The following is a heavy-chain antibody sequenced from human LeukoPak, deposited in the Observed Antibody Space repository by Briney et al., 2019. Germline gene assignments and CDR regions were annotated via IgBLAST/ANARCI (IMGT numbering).Heavy chain of an antibody. CDR2: IIPIFGTA. J-gene: IGHJ3*02. V-gene: IGHV1-69*13. CDR3: ARIGSWLVWAYSSGSRNAFDI. D-gene: IGHD6-19*01. Sequence: SVKVSCKASGGTFSGYAISWVRQAPGQGLEWMGGIIPIFGTANYAQKFQGRVTITADESTSTAYMELSSLRSEDTAVYYCARIGSWLVWAYSSGSRNAFDIWGQGTMVTVSS. CDR1: GGTFSGYA.